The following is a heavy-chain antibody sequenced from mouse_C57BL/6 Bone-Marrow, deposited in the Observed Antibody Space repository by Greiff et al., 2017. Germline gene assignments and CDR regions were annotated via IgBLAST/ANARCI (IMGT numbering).Heavy chain of an antibody. V-gene: IGHV1-50*01. CDR3: ARELGELNFDY. Sequence: VQLQQPGAELVKPGASVKLSCKASGYTFTSYWMQWVKQRPGQGLEWIGEIDPSDSYTNYNQKFKGKAKLTVDTSSSTAYMQLSSLTSEDSAVYYCARELGELNFDYWGQGTTLTVSS. CDR2: IDPSDSYT. J-gene: IGHJ2*01. CDR1: GYTFTSYW.